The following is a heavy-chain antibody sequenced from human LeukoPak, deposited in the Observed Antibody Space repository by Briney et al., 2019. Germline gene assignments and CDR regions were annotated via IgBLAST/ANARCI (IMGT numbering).Heavy chain of an antibody. D-gene: IGHD3-22*01. Sequence: QPGGSLRLXCEASEFTFSSYWMHWVRQAPGKGLVWVSRINSDGRTTIYADSVKGRFTISRDNAKNTLYLQMNSLRAEDTAVYYCAREVYYDSSGYSIRFSYWGQGTLVTVSS. V-gene: IGHV3-74*01. J-gene: IGHJ4*02. CDR1: EFTFSSYW. CDR3: AREVYYDSSGYSIRFSY. CDR2: INSDGRTT.